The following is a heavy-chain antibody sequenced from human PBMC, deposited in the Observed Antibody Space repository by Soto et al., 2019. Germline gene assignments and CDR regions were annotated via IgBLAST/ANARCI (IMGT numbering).Heavy chain of an antibody. Sequence: GGSLRLSCAASGFTFSSYWMSWVRQAPGKGLEWVANIKQDGSEKYYVDSVKGRFTISRDNAKNSLYLQMNSLRAEDTAVYYCARILYYDFLSGYFDYWGQGTLVTVSS. J-gene: IGHJ4*02. CDR1: GFTFSSYW. CDR3: ARILYYDFLSGYFDY. CDR2: IKQDGSEK. V-gene: IGHV3-7*01. D-gene: IGHD3-3*01.